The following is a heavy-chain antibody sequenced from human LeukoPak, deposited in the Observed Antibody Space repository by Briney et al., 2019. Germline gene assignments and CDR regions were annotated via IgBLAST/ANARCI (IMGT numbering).Heavy chain of an antibody. CDR1: GFTFSSYS. D-gene: IGHD6-13*01. Sequence: GGSLRLSCAASGFTFSSYSRNWVRQAPGKGLEWVSSISSSSSYIYYADSVKGRFTISRDNAKNSLYLQMNSLRAEDTAVYYCARGEHGSSWSPYYFDYWGQGTLVTVSS. CDR3: ARGEHGSSWSPYYFDY. J-gene: IGHJ4*02. CDR2: ISSSSSYI. V-gene: IGHV3-21*01.